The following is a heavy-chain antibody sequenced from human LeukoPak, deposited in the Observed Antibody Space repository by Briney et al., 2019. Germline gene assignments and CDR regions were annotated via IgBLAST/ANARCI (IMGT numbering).Heavy chain of an antibody. CDR1: GFAFSNAW. J-gene: IGHJ4*02. CDR2: IKSKTDGGTT. CDR3: TTFLWYYYGLGTQHEGGIEY. V-gene: IGHV3-15*01. D-gene: IGHD3-10*01. Sequence: GGSLRLSCAASGFAFSNAWMTWVRQVPGKGLKWVDRIKSKTDGGTTDYAAPVRGRFTISRDDSTNTLHLQMNSLRTEDTAVYYCTTFLWYYYGLGTQHEGGIEYWGQGTLVTVSS.